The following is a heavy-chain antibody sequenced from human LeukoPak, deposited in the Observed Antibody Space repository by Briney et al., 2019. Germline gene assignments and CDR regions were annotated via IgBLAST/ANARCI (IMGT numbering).Heavy chain of an antibody. D-gene: IGHD2-8*01. CDR3: ARVLCVSNAICYAFDI. Sequence: SETLCLTCAVSGNFISPYHWSCFPQSAGKGLEWIGHMYSSGSRDYSLSLKSRLTISPDNSKNQFSLRLSSVTAADTAVYYSARVLCVSNAICYAFDIWGQGTTVIVSS. J-gene: IGHJ3*02. CDR1: GNFISPYH. CDR2: MYSSGSR. V-gene: IGHV4-4*07.